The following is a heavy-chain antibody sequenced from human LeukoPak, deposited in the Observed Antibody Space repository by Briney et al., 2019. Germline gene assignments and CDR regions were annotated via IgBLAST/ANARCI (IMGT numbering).Heavy chain of an antibody. CDR1: GYTFTSYD. CDR3: AKDGDFYGYYYYMDV. CDR2: MNPNSGNT. V-gene: IGHV1-8*01. D-gene: IGHD4-17*01. J-gene: IGHJ6*03. Sequence: ASVKVSCKASGYTFTSYDINWVRQATGQGLEWMGWMNPNSGNTGYAQKFQGRVTMTRNTSISTAYMELSSLRSEDTAVYYCAKDGDFYGYYYYMDVWGKGTTVTISS.